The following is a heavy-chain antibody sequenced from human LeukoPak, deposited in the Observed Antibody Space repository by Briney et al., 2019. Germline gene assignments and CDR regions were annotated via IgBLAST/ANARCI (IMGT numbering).Heavy chain of an antibody. V-gene: IGHV1-58*02. CDR3: AARSPYTAAAGTDY. CDR1: GFTFSSST. D-gene: IGHD6-13*01. Sequence: GASVKVSCKASGFTFSSSTMQWVRQARGQRLEWIGWIVVGSGNTNYAQKFQERVTISRDMSTSTAYMELSSLRSEDTAVYYCAARSPYTAAAGTDYWGQGTLVTVSS. CDR2: IVVGSGNT. J-gene: IGHJ4*02.